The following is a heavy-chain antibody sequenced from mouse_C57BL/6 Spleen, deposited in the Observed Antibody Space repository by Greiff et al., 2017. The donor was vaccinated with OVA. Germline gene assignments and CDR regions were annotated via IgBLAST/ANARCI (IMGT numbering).Heavy chain of an antibody. V-gene: IGHV1-64*01. D-gene: IGHD1-1*01. Sequence: QVQLQQPGAELVKPGASVKLSCKASGYTFTSYWMHWVKQRPGQGLEWIGMIHPNSGSTNYNEKCKSKATLTVDKSSSTAYMQLSSLTSEDSAVACCARENRNYEAMDYWGQGTSVTVSS. CDR2: IHPNSGST. CDR3: ARENRNYEAMDY. CDR1: GYTFTSYW. J-gene: IGHJ4*01.